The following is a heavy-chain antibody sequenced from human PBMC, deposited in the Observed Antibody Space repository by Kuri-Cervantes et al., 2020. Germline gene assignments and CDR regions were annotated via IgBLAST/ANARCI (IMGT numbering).Heavy chain of an antibody. Sequence: GGSLRLSCAACGFTFSSYGMHWVRQAPGKGLEWVAVIWYDGSNKYYADSVKGRFTISRDNAKNSLYLQMNSLRAEDTAVYYCARVTPSGGGYFDLWGRGTQVTSPQ. J-gene: IGHJ2*01. CDR1: GFTFSSYG. CDR3: ARVTPSGGGYFDL. CDR2: IWYDGSNK. D-gene: IGHD6-19*01. V-gene: IGHV3-33*01.